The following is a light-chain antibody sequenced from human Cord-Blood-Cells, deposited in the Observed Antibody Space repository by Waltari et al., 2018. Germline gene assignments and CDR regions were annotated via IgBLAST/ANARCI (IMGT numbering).Light chain of an antibody. Sequence: QSVLTQPPSVSGAPGQRVTISCTGSSSNIGAGYDVHWYQQRPGTAPELLLYGNSSRPSGVPDRFSGSKSGTSASLASTGLQAEDEADYYCQSYDSSLSGYVFGTGTKVTVL. CDR2: GNS. CDR1: SSNIGAGYD. J-gene: IGLJ1*01. CDR3: QSYDSSLSGYV. V-gene: IGLV1-40*01.